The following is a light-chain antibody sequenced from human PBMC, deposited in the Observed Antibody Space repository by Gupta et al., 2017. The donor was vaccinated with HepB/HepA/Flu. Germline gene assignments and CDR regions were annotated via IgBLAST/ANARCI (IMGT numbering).Light chain of an antibody. J-gene: IGKJ4*01. CDR1: QSVSSY. CDR3: QQRSNWPIT. CDR2: DAS. Sequence: EIVLTQSPATLSWSPGERATLSCRASQSVSSYLAWYQQKPSQAPRLLIYDASNRATGMPAKFNGRGTGTELTLTVSSRETQDFAVYYSQQRSNWPITSGGGTKVEIK. V-gene: IGKV3-11*01.